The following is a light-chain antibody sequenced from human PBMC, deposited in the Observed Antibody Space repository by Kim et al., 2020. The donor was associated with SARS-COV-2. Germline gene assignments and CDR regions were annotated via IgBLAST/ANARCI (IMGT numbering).Light chain of an antibody. CDR3: QQYGSSPQT. CDR2: GAS. CDR1: QSVSNTY. Sequence: EIVLTQSPGTLSLSPGERATLSCRASQSVSNTYLAWYQQKPGQAPRLLIFGASSRATGIPDRFSGSGSGTDFTLTISRLEPEDFAVYYCQQYGSSPQTFGKGTKVDIK. J-gene: IGKJ1*01. V-gene: IGKV3-20*01.